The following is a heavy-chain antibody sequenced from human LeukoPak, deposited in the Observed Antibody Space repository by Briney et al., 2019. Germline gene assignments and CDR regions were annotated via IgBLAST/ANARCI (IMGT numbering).Heavy chain of an antibody. CDR3: ARVPNMSGVTFDI. CDR2: ISYDGSNK. V-gene: IGHV3-30-3*01. CDR1: GFTFSSYA. D-gene: IGHD2-8*01. Sequence: GGSLRLSCAASGFTFSSYAMHWVRQAPGKGLEWVAVISYDGSNKNYADSVKGRFTISRDSSKDTLYLEMNSLRPEDTAVYYCARVPNMSGVTFDIWGQGTMVTVSS. J-gene: IGHJ3*02.